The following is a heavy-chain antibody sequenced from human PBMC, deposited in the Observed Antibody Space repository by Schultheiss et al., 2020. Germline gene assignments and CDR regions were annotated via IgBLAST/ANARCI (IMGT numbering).Heavy chain of an antibody. CDR2: IYYSGST. CDR3: ARLRAAAGRQRPKITDY. CDR1: GGSISSGGYY. J-gene: IGHJ4*02. Sequence: SATLALTCTVSGGSISSGGYYWSWIRQPPGKGLEWIGYIYYSGSTYYNPSLKSRVTISVDTSKNQFSLKLSSVTAADTAVYYCARLRAAAGRQRPKITDYWGQGTLVTVAS. D-gene: IGHD6-13*01. V-gene: IGHV4-31*03.